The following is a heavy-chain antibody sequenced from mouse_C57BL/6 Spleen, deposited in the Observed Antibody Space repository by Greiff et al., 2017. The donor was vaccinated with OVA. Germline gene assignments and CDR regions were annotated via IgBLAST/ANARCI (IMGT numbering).Heavy chain of an antibody. Sequence: EVKLMESGGGLVQPGGSLSRSCAASGFTFTDYYMSWVRQPPGKALEWLGFIRNKANGYTTEYSASVKGRFTISRDESQSILYLQMNALRAEDSATYYCSRSDSSGYVDWGQGTTLTVSS. J-gene: IGHJ2*01. V-gene: IGHV7-3*01. CDR2: IRNKANGYTT. CDR1: GFTFTDYY. CDR3: SRSDSSGYVD. D-gene: IGHD3-2*02.